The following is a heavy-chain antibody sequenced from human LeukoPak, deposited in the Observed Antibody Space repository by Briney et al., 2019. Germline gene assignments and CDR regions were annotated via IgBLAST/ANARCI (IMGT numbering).Heavy chain of an antibody. V-gene: IGHV1-2*02. J-gene: IGHJ4*02. CDR1: GYTFIAYY. CDR2: INPNSGGT. CDR3: ARESGSYPLEFDY. Sequence: ASVKVSCKASGYTFIAYYMHWVRQAPGQGLEWMGWINPNSGGTNYAQKFQGRVTMTRDTSISTAYMDLSRLRSDDTAVYYCARESGSYPLEFDYWGQGTLVTVSS. D-gene: IGHD1-26*01.